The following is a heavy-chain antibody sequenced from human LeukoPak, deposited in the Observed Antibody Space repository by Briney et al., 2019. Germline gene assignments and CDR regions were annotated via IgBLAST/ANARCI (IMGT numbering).Heavy chain of an antibody. CDR1: GFTFSTYV. CDR3: VRGTGY. CDR2: ISSNGDNT. Sequence: GGSLRLSCSVSGFTFSTYVMHWVRQAPGKGLEYVSAISSNGDNTYYADSVKGRFTTSRDNSKNTLYLQMSSLRADDTAAYYCVRGTGYWGQGTLVTVSS. J-gene: IGHJ4*02. V-gene: IGHV3-64D*06.